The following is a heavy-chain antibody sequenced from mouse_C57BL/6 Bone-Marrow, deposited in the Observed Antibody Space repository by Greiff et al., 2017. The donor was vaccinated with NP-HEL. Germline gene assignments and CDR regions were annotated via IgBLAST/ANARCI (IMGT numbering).Heavy chain of an antibody. CDR3: TTSSGSYAMDY. Sequence: EVQLVESGAELVRPGASVKLSCTASGFNIKDDYMHWVKQRPEQGLEWIGWIDPENGDTEYASKFQGKATITADTSSNTAYLQLSSLTSEDTAVYYCTTSSGSYAMDYWGQGTSVTVSS. CDR1: GFNIKDDY. V-gene: IGHV14-4*01. D-gene: IGHD3-2*02. CDR2: IDPENGDT. J-gene: IGHJ4*01.